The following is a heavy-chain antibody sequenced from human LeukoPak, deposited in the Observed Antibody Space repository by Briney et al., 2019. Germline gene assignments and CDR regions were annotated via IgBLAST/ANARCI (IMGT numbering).Heavy chain of an antibody. Sequence: EASVKVSCKASGYTFTSYYMHWVRQAPGQGLEWMGIINPSGGSTSYAQKFQGRVTMTRDTSTSTVYMELSSLRSEDTAVYYCAVITAAPGYSSSWYRDAFDIWGQGTMVTVSS. CDR2: INPSGGST. V-gene: IGHV1-46*01. CDR3: AVITAAPGYSSSWYRDAFDI. D-gene: IGHD6-13*01. CDR1: GYTFTSYY. J-gene: IGHJ3*02.